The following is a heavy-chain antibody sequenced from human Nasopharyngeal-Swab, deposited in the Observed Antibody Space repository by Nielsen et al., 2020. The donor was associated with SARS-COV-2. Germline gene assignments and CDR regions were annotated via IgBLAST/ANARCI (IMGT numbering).Heavy chain of an antibody. V-gene: IGHV3-30-3*01. J-gene: IGHJ5*02. CDR2: ISYDGSNK. D-gene: IGHD4-17*01. CDR3: ARDYGDL. CDR1: GFTFSSHW. Sequence: GGSLRLSCAASGFTFSSHWMHWVRQAPGKGLEWVTVISYDGSNKYYADSVKGRFTISRDNSKNTLYLQMNSLRAEDTAVYYCARDYGDLWGQGTLVTVSS.